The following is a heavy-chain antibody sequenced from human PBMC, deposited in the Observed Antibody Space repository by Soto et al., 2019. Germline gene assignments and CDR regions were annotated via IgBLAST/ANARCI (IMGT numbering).Heavy chain of an antibody. V-gene: IGHV4-30-4*01. D-gene: IGHD2-21*01. CDR1: GGSIKSAESY. CDR3: ASRFCGEHRCLTWFGP. Sequence: SETLSLTCTVSGGSIKSAESYWSWIRKTPGGGLEWIGYVSHSGSAYYNPTLARRVSVSVDASKKQLSLRLRSVTAADTAVYFCASRFCGEHRCLTWFGPWGQGSLVTVSS. J-gene: IGHJ5*02. CDR2: VSHSGSA.